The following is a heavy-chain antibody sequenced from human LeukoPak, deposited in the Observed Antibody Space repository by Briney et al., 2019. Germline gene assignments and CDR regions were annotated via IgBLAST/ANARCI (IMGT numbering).Heavy chain of an antibody. Sequence: ASVKVSCKASGGTFSSYAISWLRQAPGQGLEWMGGIIPIFGTANYAQKFQGRVTITADESTSTAYMELSSLRSEDTALYYGARHTIFGVVPFDYWGQGTLVTVSS. V-gene: IGHV1-69*13. CDR2: IIPIFGTA. J-gene: IGHJ4*02. D-gene: IGHD3-3*01. CDR1: GGTFSSYA. CDR3: ARHTIFGVVPFDY.